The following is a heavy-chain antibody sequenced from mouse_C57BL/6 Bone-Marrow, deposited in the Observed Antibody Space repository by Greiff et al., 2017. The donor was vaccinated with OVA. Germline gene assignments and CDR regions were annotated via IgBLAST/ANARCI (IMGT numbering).Heavy chain of an antibody. CDR2: IRSKSNNYAT. J-gene: IGHJ2*01. Sequence: EVKLMESGGGLVQPKGSLKLSCAASGFSFNTYAMNWVRQAPGKGLEWVARIRSKSNNYATYYADSVKDRFTISRDDSESMLYLQMNNLKTEDTAMYYCVRRCGTRDYWGQGTTLTVSS. CDR3: VRRCGTRDY. V-gene: IGHV10-1*01. D-gene: IGHD4-1*01. CDR1: GFSFNTYA.